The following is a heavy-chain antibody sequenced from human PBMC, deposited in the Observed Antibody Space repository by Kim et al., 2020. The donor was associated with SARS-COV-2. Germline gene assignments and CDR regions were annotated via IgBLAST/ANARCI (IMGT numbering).Heavy chain of an antibody. CDR2: IRSDESKR. D-gene: IGHD3-10*01. V-gene: IGHV3-33*01. CDR1: GFTFSPFA. CDR3: ARNYGSWTAIGDV. J-gene: IGHJ3*01. Sequence: GGSLRLSCIASGFTFSPFAVHWVRQAPGKGLEWVAVIRSDESKRYYGESVKDRFSISRDNSQNTVYLQMNNLRAEDTAIYYCARNYGSWTAIGDVCGQGT.